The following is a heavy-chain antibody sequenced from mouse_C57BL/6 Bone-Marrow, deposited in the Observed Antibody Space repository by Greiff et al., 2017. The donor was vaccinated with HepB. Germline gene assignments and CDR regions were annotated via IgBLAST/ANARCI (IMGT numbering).Heavy chain of an antibody. D-gene: IGHD2-1*01. J-gene: IGHJ1*03. V-gene: IGHV14-2*01. Sequence: EVKVVESGAELVKPGASVKLSCTASGFNIKDYYMHWVKQRTEQGLEWIGRIDPEDGETKYAPKFQGKATITADKSANTAYLQLSSLTSEDTSVFYCAFLWYFWYFDVWGTGTTVTVSS. CDR2: IDPEDGET. CDR3: AFLWYFWYFDV. CDR1: GFNIKDYY.